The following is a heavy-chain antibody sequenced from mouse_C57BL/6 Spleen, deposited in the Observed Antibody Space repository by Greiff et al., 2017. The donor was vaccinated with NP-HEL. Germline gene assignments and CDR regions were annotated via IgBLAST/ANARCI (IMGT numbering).Heavy chain of an antibody. CDR3: ARGRNYYGSSYAMDY. Sequence: VKVVESGAELVRPGTSVKVSCKASGYAFTNYLIEWVKQRPGQGLEWIGVINPGSGGTNYNEKFKGKATLTADKSSSTAYMQLSSLTSEDSAVYFCARGRNYYGSSYAMDYWGQGTSVTVSS. CDR1: GYAFTNYL. CDR2: INPGSGGT. J-gene: IGHJ4*01. D-gene: IGHD1-1*01. V-gene: IGHV1-54*01.